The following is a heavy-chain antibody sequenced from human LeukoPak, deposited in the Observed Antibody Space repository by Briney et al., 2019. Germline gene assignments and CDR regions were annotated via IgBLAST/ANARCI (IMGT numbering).Heavy chain of an antibody. V-gene: IGHV1-46*01. Sequence: GASVKVSCKASGYTFTSYYMHWVRQAPGQGLEWMGIINPSGGSTSYAQKFQGRVTMTRDTSTSTVYMELSSLRSEDTAVYYCARDGGGRSGSYEFDYWGQGTLVTVSS. CDR1: GYTFTSYY. D-gene: IGHD1-26*01. CDR2: INPSGGST. CDR3: ARDGGGRSGSYEFDY. J-gene: IGHJ4*02.